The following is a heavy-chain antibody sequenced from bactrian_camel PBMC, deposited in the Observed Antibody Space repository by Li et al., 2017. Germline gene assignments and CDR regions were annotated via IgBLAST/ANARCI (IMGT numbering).Heavy chain of an antibody. D-gene: IGHD4*01. CDR3: GADCDGPGDDDHPCSSFLRY. V-gene: IGHV3S53*01. J-gene: IGHJ4*01. Sequence: HVQLVESGGGSVEAGGSLQLSCTASGYTRVAKCFGWFRQAPGKEREGVAIIDSTGSTNYADSVKGRFTISKDNAKNIVYLHMNTLKPEDTALYYCGADCDGPGDDDHPCSSFLRYWGQGTQVTV. CDR2: IDSTGST. CDR1: GYTRVAKC.